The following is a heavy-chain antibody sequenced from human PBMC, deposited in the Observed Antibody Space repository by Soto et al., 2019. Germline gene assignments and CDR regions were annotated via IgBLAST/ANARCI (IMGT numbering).Heavy chain of an antibody. CDR1: GYAFTTYG. CDR3: ARGGYGDY. V-gene: IGHV1-18*01. Sequence: QVHLVQSGAEVKKPGASVKVSCQGSGYAFTTYGITWVRQAPGQGLEWMGWISGHNGNTNYAQKLQGRGTATRGSATSSAYMELRSLRYDDPAGYYCARGGYGDYWGQGARVNVSS. J-gene: IGHJ4*02. D-gene: IGHD1-1*01. CDR2: ISGHNGNT.